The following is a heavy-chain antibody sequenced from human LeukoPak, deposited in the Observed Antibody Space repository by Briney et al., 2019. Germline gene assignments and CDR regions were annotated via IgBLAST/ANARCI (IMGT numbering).Heavy chain of an antibody. J-gene: IGHJ4*02. Sequence: GGSLRLSCAASGFTFSSYPVHWVRQAPGKGLEWVTLISYDGSNKYYADSVKGRFTISRDNSKNTLYLQMNSLRAEDTAVYYCARDAYYDFRGAYYTGGDYWGQGTLVTLSS. CDR1: GFTFSSYP. V-gene: IGHV3-30*04. CDR3: ARDAYYDFRGAYYTGGDY. D-gene: IGHD3-3*01. CDR2: ISYDGSNK.